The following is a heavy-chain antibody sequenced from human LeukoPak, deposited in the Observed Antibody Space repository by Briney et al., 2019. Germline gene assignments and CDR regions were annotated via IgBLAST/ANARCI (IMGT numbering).Heavy chain of an antibody. D-gene: IGHD1-26*01. J-gene: IGHJ4*02. CDR1: GFTFSSYG. Sequence: GGFLRLSCAASGFTFSSYGMHWVRQAPGKGLEWVAFIRYDGSNKYYADSVKGRFTISRDNSKNTLYLQMNSLRAEDTAVYYCAKVRRATTGLDYWGQGTLVTVSS. CDR3: AKVRRATTGLDY. V-gene: IGHV3-30*02. CDR2: IRYDGSNK.